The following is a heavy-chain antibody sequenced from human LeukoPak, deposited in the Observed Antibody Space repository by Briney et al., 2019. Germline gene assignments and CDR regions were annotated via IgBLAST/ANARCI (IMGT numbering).Heavy chain of an antibody. CDR3: ARDVDSSCWPFYYYYYYMDV. D-gene: IGHD6-13*01. J-gene: IGHJ6*03. CDR2: IKQDGSEK. Sequence: PGGSLRLSCAASGFTFSSYWMNWVRQAPGKGLEWVAIIKQDGSEKYYVDSVKGRFTISRDKSKNSLYLQMNRLRTKDTAVNYCARDVDSSCWPFYYYYYYMDVWGKGTTVTVSS. CDR1: GFTFSSYW. V-gene: IGHV3-7*01.